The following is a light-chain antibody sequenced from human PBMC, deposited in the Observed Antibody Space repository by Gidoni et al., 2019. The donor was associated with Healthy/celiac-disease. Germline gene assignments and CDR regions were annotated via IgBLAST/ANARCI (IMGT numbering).Light chain of an antibody. Sequence: LTQPPSVSVAPGQTARITCGGNNLGSKSVHWYQQKPDQAPVLVVYDDSDRRSGIPERISGSNSGNTAPLTISRVEAGDEADYYCQVWDSSSDHRVFGGGTKLTVL. J-gene: IGLJ3*02. CDR3: QVWDSSSDHRV. V-gene: IGLV3-21*02. CDR2: DDS. CDR1: NLGSKS.